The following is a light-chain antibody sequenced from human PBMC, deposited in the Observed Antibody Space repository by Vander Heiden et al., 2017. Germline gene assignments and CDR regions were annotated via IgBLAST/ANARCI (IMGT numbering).Light chain of an antibody. J-gene: IGLJ2*01. Sequence: FVLTRPASVSGAPGQSITILCPEPSRDVDGKIYVSWYQHITGTFPKLLIYDVSNRLSGVSYRFSGSKSGNTASLTISGLQAEDEADYYCASYATRSTLELFGGGTKLTVL. CDR2: DVS. V-gene: IGLV2-14*03. CDR3: ASYATRSTLEL. CDR1: SRDVDGKIY.